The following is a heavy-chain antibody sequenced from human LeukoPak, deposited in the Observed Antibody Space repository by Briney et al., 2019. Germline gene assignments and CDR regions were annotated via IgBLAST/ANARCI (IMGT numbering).Heavy chain of an antibody. J-gene: IGHJ4*02. CDR1: GGSISSSNW. V-gene: IGHV4-4*02. CDR3: AREVYYYGSGKGEFDY. D-gene: IGHD3-10*01. CDR2: INHSGST. Sequence: SGTLSLTCAVSGGSISSSNWWSGVRQPPGKGLEWIGEINHSGSTNYNPSLKSRVTISVDKSKNQFSLKLSSVTAADTAVYYCAREVYYYGSGKGEFDYWGQGTLVTVSS.